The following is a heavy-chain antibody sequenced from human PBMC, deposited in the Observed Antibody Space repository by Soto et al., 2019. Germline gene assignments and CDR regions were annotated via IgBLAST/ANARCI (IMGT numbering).Heavy chain of an antibody. J-gene: IGHJ4*02. CDR2: ISWDGDHI. CDR1: GFTFHNYA. CDR3: AKAKYYYDTSGYFPLDY. Sequence: GSLRLSCAASGFTFHNYAMRWVRQAPGKGLEWVSLISWDGDHIYSADSVKGRFTISRDNSKNSLYLQMNSLRTEDTAFYYCAKAKYYYDTSGYFPLDYWGQGTLVTVSS. D-gene: IGHD3-22*01. V-gene: IGHV3-43D*04.